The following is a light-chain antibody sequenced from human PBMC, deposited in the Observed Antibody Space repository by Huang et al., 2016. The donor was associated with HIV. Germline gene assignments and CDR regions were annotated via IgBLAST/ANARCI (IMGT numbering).Light chain of an antibody. CDR2: SAS. CDR3: QQGYSALIT. J-gene: IGKJ5*01. V-gene: IGKV1-39*01. Sequence: DILLTQSPSSLSASVGDRVTITCRASQNINTYLNWYQQKPGKAPNFLIHSASTLQTWVPSRFSGSGSGTDFTLTVNSLQPEDSATYYCQQGYSALITFGQGTRL. CDR1: QNINTY.